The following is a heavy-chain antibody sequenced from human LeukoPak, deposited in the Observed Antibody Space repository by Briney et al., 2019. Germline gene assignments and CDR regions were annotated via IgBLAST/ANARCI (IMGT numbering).Heavy chain of an antibody. CDR3: ATETNGRHYDY. CDR2: IGPTGSDR. CDR1: GLTFSTSG. D-gene: IGHD1-14*01. V-gene: IGHV3-21*06. J-gene: IGHJ4*02. Sequence: SGGSLRLSCTASGLTFSTSGINWVRQAPGKGLEWVASIGPTGSDRYHADSIKGRFTISRDSANNFLYLQMNSLRAEDTAVYYCATETNGRHYDYWGQGTLLTVSS.